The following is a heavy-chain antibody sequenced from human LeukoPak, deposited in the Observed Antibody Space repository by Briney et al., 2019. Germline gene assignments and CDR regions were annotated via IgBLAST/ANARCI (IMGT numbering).Heavy chain of an antibody. Sequence: GSLRLSCAASGFTFKRYAMSWVRQAPGKGPEWVSAISESGSDTFYADSVEGRFTISRDNSKNNLFLQMDSLRTEDTAVYYCAKEGPQRHTDFDSWGQGTLVTVSS. CDR3: AKEGPQRHTDFDS. V-gene: IGHV3-23*01. D-gene: IGHD1-1*01. J-gene: IGHJ4*02. CDR2: ISESGSDT. CDR1: GFTFKRYA.